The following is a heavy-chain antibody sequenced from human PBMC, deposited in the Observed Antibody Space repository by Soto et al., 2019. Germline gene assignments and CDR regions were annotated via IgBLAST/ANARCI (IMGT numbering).Heavy chain of an antibody. V-gene: IGHV1-69*08. CDR2: IIPILGIA. CDR3: ARDRMVRGRYLGHNWFDP. J-gene: IGHJ5*02. Sequence: QVQLVQSGAEVKKPGSSVKVSCKASGGTFSSYTISWVRQAPGQGLEWMGRIIPILGIANYAQKFQGRVTITADKSTSTAYMELSSLRSEDTAVYYCARDRMVRGRYLGHNWFDPWGQGTLVTVSS. D-gene: IGHD3-10*01. CDR1: GGTFSSYT.